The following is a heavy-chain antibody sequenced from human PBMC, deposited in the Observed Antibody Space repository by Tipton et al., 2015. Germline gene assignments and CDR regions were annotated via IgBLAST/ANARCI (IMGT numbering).Heavy chain of an antibody. CDR3: ARLRETYGSDSDNWFDP. Sequence: TLSLTRTVSGVSVSSGSYYWSWIRQPPGKGLEWIGNIYYSGSTKYNPSLKSRVTISGDTSKNQFSLKLSSVTAADTAVYYCARLRETYGSDSDNWFDPWGQGTLVPVSP. CDR2: IYYSGST. CDR1: GVSVSSGSYY. D-gene: IGHD3-10*01. J-gene: IGHJ5*02. V-gene: IGHV4-61*01.